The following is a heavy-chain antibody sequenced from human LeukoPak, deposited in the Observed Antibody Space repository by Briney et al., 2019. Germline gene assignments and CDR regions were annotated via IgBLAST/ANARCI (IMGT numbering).Heavy chain of an antibody. Sequence: GGPLRLSCAASGFTFSSYSMNWVRQAPGKGLGWVSSISSSSSYIYYADSVKGRFTISRDDAKNSLYLQMNSLRAEDTAVYYCARGGFTYGPATLGALDIWGQGTMVPVSS. CDR2: ISSSSSYI. D-gene: IGHD5-18*01. J-gene: IGHJ3*02. CDR3: ARGGFTYGPATLGALDI. V-gene: IGHV3-21*01. CDR1: GFTFSSYS.